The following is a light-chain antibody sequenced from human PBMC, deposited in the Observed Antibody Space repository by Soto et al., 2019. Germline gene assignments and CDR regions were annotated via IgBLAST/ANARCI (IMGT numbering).Light chain of an antibody. J-gene: IGKJ1*01. CDR2: AAS. V-gene: IGKV1-9*01. Sequence: DIQLTQSPSFLSASVGDRVTITCRASQGISSYLAWYQQKPGRAPKLLIHAASTLQSGVPSRFSGSGSGTEFTLTISSLQPDDFATYYCQQYNSYWTFGQGTKVDIK. CDR3: QQYNSYWT. CDR1: QGISSY.